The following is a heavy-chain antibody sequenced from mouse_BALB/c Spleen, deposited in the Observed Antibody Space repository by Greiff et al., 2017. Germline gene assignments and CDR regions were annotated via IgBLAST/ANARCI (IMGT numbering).Heavy chain of an antibody. CDR1: GFTFSSYA. Sequence: EVKVVESGGGLVKPGGSLKLSCAASGFTFSSYAMSWVRQTPEKRLEWVASISSGGSTYYPDSVKGRFTISRDNARNNLSLQMSSLRSEDTAMYYCARDDSTRAFAGYWGQGTLVTVSA. V-gene: IGHV5-6-5*01. J-gene: IGHJ3*01. D-gene: IGHD2-4*01. CDR3: ARDDSTRAFAGY. CDR2: ISSGGST.